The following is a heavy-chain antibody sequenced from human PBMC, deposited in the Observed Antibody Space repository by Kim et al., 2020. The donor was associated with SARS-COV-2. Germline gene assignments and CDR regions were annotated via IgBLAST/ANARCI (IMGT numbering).Heavy chain of an antibody. Sequence: GGSLRLSCAASGFTFSSYWMHWVRQAPGKGLVWVSRISTDGSTTAYADSVKGRFTISRDNAKNTLYLQMNSLTAEDTAVYYCARGGNGYTYGYYDYWGQGTLVTVSS. CDR1: GFTFSSYW. CDR2: ISTDGSTT. V-gene: IGHV3-74*03. J-gene: IGHJ4*02. D-gene: IGHD5-18*01. CDR3: ARGGNGYTYGYYDY.